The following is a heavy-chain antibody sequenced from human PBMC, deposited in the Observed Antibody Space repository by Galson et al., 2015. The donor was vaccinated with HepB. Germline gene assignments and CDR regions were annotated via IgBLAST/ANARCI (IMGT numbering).Heavy chain of an antibody. CDR1: GGTFSSYA. Sequence: SVKVSCKASGGTFSSYAISWVRQAPGQGLEWMGGIIPIFGTANYAQKFQGRVTITADKSTSTAYMELSSLRSEDTAVYYCARNDLFGVVTPIDRYYYYGMDVWGQGTTVTVSS. D-gene: IGHD3-3*01. CDR3: ARNDLFGVVTPIDRYYYYGMDV. V-gene: IGHV1-69*06. J-gene: IGHJ6*02. CDR2: IIPIFGTA.